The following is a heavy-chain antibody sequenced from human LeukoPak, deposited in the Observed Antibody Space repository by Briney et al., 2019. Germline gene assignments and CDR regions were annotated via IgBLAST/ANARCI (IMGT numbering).Heavy chain of an antibody. V-gene: IGHV3-23*01. J-gene: IGHJ6*02. CDR3: AKDPNEGYCSGGSCYWGYYYGMDV. D-gene: IGHD2-15*01. CDR2: ISGSGGGT. CDR1: GFTFSSYA. Sequence: AGGSLRLSCAASGFTFSSYAMSWVRQAPGKGLEWVSAISGSGGGTYYADSVKGRFTISRDNSKNTLYLQMNSLRAEDTAVYYCAKDPNEGYCSGGSCYWGYYYGMDVWGQGTTVTVSS.